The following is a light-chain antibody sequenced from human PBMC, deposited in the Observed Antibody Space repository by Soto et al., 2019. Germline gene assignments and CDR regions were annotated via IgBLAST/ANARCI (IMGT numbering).Light chain of an antibody. Sequence: EIVVTQFPATLSVSPGERAALSCRASQTVSRNLAWYQQRPGQAPRLLIYDISNRATGVPARFSGSGSETEFTLTIRSLQSEDFAVYFCQQYNNWSSFGQGTRLEI. V-gene: IGKV3-15*01. CDR3: QQYNNWSS. J-gene: IGKJ5*01. CDR1: QTVSRN. CDR2: DIS.